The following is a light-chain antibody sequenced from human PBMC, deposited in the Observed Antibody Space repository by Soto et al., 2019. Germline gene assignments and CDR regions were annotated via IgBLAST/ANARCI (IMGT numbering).Light chain of an antibody. CDR1: SSNIGAGYD. CDR2: VNS. J-gene: IGLJ2*01. Sequence: QSVLTQPPSVSGAPGQRVTISCTGSSSNIGAGYDVHWYQQLPGTAPKLRIYVNSNRPSGFPDRFSGSKSGTSASLAITGLQAEDEADYYCQSYDSSLSVVFGGGTKLTVL. V-gene: IGLV1-40*01. CDR3: QSYDSSLSVV.